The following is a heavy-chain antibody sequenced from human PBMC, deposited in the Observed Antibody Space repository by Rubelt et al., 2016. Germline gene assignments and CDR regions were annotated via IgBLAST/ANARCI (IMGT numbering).Heavy chain of an antibody. J-gene: IGHJ4*02. V-gene: IGHV1-69*01. CDR2: IIPVFGTA. Sequence: QVQLVQSGAEVKKPGSSVKVSCKASGGTFSSYAISWVRQAPGQGLEWMGGIIPVFGTANYAQKFQGRMTMTADASTSTAYMELSSLRSEDTAVYYCATTIAIRPYYFDYWGQGTLVTVSS. CDR3: ATTIAIRPYYFDY. CDR1: GGTFSSYA. D-gene: IGHD6-6*01.